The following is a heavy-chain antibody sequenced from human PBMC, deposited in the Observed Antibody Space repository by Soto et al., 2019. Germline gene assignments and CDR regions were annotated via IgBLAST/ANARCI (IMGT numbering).Heavy chain of an antibody. V-gene: IGHV1-3*01. Sequence: ASVKVSCKASGYTFTSYATHWVRQAPGQRLEWMGWINAGNGNTKYSQKFQGRVTITRDTSASTAYMELGSLRSEDTAVYYCAAGIQLWLRDYYYGMDVWGQGTTVTVSS. D-gene: IGHD5-18*01. J-gene: IGHJ6*02. CDR2: INAGNGNT. CDR3: AAGIQLWLRDYYYGMDV. CDR1: GYTFTSYA.